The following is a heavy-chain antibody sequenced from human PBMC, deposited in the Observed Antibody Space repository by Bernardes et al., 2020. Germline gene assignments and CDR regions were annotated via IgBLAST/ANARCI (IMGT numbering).Heavy chain of an antibody. Sequence: SETLSLTCTVSGGSISSYYWSWIRQPPGKGLEWIGYIYYSGSTNYNPSLKSRVTISVDTSKNQFSLKLSSVTAADTAVYYCARGEELESYYDFWSGPLGPFDYWGQGTLVTVSS. D-gene: IGHD3-3*01. V-gene: IGHV4-59*01. CDR2: IYYSGST. J-gene: IGHJ4*02. CDR1: GGSISSYY. CDR3: ARGEELESYYDFWSGPLGPFDY.